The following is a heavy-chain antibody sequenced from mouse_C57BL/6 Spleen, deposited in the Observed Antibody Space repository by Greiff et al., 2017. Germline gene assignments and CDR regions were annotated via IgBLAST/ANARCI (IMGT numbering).Heavy chain of an antibody. D-gene: IGHD1-2*01. V-gene: IGHV1-69*01. CDR2: IDPSDSYT. CDR1: GYTFTSYW. Sequence: VQLQQPGAELVMPGASVKLSCTASGYTFTSYWMHWVKQRPGQGLEWIGEIDPSDSYTYYNQKFKGKSTLTVVKYSSTSYMHLSSLTSEDSAVHTCAIPLSLPRDYFDDWGQGTTLTVSS. CDR3: AIPLSLPRDYFDD. J-gene: IGHJ2*01.